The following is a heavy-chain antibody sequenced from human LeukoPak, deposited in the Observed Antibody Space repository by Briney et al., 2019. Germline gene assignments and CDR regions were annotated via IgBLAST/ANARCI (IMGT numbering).Heavy chain of an antibody. CDR1: GDTFTGYY. D-gene: IGHD2-8*01. V-gene: IGHV1-2*02. Sequence: ASLKVSCKASGDTFTGYYMHWVRQAPGQGLEWMGWINPNSGGTNYAQKFQGRVSMTRATSISTAYIGLSRLRSDDTAVYYCASNGLATYYYYYMDVWGKGTTVTVSS. CDR3: ASNGLATYYYYYMDV. CDR2: INPNSGGT. J-gene: IGHJ6*03.